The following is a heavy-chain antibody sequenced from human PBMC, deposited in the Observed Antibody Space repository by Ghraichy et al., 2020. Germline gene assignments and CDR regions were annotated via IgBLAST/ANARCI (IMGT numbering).Heavy chain of an antibody. J-gene: IGHJ5*02. CDR2: IYTSGST. Sequence: GSLRLSCTVSGGSISSYYWSWIRQPAGKGLEWIGRIYTSGSTNYNPSLKSRVTMSVDTSKNQFSLKLSSVTAADTAVYYCARDRDGGYDSSNWFDPWGQGTLVTVSS. CDR3: ARDRDGGYDSSNWFDP. V-gene: IGHV4-4*07. CDR1: GGSISSYY. D-gene: IGHD5-12*01.